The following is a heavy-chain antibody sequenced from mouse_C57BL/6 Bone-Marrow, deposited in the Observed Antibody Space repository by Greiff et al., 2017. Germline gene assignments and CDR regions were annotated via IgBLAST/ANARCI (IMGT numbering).Heavy chain of an antibody. J-gene: IGHJ2*01. CDR3: ARSGLRFDY. CDR1: GYSFTDYN. V-gene: IGHV1-39*01. CDR2: INPNYGTT. Sequence: LQESGPELVKPGASVKISCKASGYSFTDYNMNWVKQSTGKSLEWIGVINPNYGTTSYNQKFKGKATLTVDKSSSTAYMQLNSLTSEDAAVYYWARSGLRFDYWGQGTTLTVSS. D-gene: IGHD2-4*01.